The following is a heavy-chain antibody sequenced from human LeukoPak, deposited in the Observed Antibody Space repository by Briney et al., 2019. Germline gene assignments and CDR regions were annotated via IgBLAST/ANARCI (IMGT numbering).Heavy chain of an antibody. CDR2: IKQDGSEK. D-gene: IGHD4-17*01. J-gene: IGHJ4*02. CDR3: ARVRLDDYGDYFDY. Sequence: PGGSLRLSCAASGFTFSSYWMSWVRQAPGKGLEWVANIKQDGSEKYYVDSVKGRFTISRDNAKNSLYLQMNSLRAEDTAVYYCARVRLDDYGDYFDYWGQGTLVTVSS. V-gene: IGHV3-7*01. CDR1: GFTFSSYW.